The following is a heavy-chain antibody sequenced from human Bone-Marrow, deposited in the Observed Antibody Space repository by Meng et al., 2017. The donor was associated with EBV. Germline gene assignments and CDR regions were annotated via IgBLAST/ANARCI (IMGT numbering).Heavy chain of an antibody. CDR3: ARGGSGPNDYWYFDL. CDR1: GGSFSGHS. J-gene: IGHJ2*01. V-gene: IGHV4-34*01. Sequence: QVQLQQWGAGLLRPSETLSLSCAVYGGSFSGHSWSWIRQPPGKGLDPSLKTRVTISIDTSKNQFSLKLSSVTAADTAVYYCARGGSGPNDYWYFDLWGRGTLVTVSS. D-gene: IGHD2-8*01.